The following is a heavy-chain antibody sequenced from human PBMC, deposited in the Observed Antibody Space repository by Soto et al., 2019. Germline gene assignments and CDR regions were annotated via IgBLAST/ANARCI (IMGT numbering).Heavy chain of an antibody. D-gene: IGHD3-10*01. V-gene: IGHV4-39*01. J-gene: IGHJ5*02. Sequence: PSETLSLTCTVSGGSISSVSYSWGWSRQPPGKGLEWIGSIYYSGSTYYNPSLKSRVTISVDTSKSQFSLKLSSVTAADTAVYYCARRPLDYYGSGSFXPTWGQGTLVTVSS. CDR3: ARRPLDYYGSGSFXPT. CDR2: IYYSGST. CDR1: GGSISSVSYS.